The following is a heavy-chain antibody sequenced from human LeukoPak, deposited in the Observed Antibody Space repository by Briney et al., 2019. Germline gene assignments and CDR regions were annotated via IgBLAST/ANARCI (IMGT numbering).Heavy chain of an antibody. D-gene: IGHD4-17*01. Sequence: PGGSLRLSCATSEFIFSDYYMSWVRQAPGKGLEWISYISSSGSTTYYADSAKGRFTISRDNSQNTLYLQMNSLRAEDTAVYYCARDYADYVGYFFFDYWGQGTLVTVSS. J-gene: IGHJ4*02. CDR3: ARDYADYVGYFFFDY. CDR2: ISSSGSTT. CDR1: EFIFSDYY. V-gene: IGHV3-11*01.